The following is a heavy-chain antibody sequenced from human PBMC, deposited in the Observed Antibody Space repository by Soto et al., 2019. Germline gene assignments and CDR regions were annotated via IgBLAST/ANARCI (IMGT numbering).Heavy chain of an antibody. CDR1: GGSFSGYY. D-gene: IGHD4-17*01. Sequence: SETLSLTCAVYGGSFSGYYWSWIRQPPGKGLEWIGEINLSGSTNYNPSLKSRVTISVDTSKNQFSLKLSSVTAADTAVYYCARGRVTVTTLVYWGQGTLVTVSS. V-gene: IGHV4-34*01. CDR3: ARGRVTVTTLVY. J-gene: IGHJ4*02. CDR2: INLSGST.